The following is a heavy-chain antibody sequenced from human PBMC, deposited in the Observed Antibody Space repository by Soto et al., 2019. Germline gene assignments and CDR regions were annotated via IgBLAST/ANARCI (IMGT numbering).Heavy chain of an antibody. CDR1: GGSISSGGYY. Sequence: QVQLQESGPGLMKTSQSLSLTCTVSGGSISSGGYYWSWIRQHPGRGLEWIGYIYYSGSTYYNPSLKSRVTISADTSKNHFSLKLNSVTAADTAVYYCALEDGYKHRGAFDIWGQGTMVTDSS. J-gene: IGHJ3*02. CDR2: IYYSGST. V-gene: IGHV4-31*03. D-gene: IGHD5-12*01. CDR3: ALEDGYKHRGAFDI.